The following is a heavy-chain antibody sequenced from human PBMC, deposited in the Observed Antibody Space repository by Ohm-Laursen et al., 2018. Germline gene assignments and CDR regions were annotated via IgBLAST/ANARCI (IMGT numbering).Heavy chain of an antibody. D-gene: IGHD3-22*01. V-gene: IGHV3-23*01. Sequence: GSLRLSCSASGFTFSTSVMSWVRQAPGKGLEWVSSITSGGTTYNADSVKGRFTISRDNSKKTLYLQMNSLRAEDTAVYYCAPDYYDSSGYYVSMYFAYWGQGTLVTVSS. J-gene: IGHJ4*02. CDR2: ITSGGTT. CDR3: APDYYDSSGYYVSMYFAY. CDR1: GFTFSTSV.